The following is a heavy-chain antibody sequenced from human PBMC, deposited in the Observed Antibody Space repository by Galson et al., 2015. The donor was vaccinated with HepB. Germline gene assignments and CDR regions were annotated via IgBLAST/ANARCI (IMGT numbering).Heavy chain of an antibody. CDR3: ASQHSNALDY. CDR2: ISYDGSNK. D-gene: IGHD4-11*01. V-gene: IGHV3-30-3*01. Sequence: SLRLSCAASGFTFSSYAMHWVRQAPGKGLEWVAVISYDGSNKYYADSVKGRFTISRDNSKNTLYLQMNSLRAEDTAVYYCASQHSNALDYWCPGTLVTVSS. CDR1: GFTFSSYA. J-gene: IGHJ4*02.